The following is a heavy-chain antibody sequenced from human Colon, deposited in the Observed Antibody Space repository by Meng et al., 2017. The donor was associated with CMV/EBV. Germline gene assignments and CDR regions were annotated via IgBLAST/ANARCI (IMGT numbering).Heavy chain of an antibody. CDR3: AGQDCSSTSCSYHFYHGMDV. Sequence: SLKISCAASGFTFDDHAMHWVRQVPGKGPEWVAGITWNSETIAYGDSVMGRFTISRDNAKNSLYLQMNSLRAEDTAVYYCAGQDCSSTSCSYHFYHGMDVWGQGTTVTVSS. J-gene: IGHJ6*02. D-gene: IGHD2-2*01. CDR2: ITWNSETI. CDR1: GFTFDDHA. V-gene: IGHV3-9*01.